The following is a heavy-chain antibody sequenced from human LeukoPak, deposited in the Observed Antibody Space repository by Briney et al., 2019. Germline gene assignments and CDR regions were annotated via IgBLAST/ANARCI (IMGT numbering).Heavy chain of an antibody. V-gene: IGHV3-13*01. CDR1: GFTFSSYD. CDR3: AKAPMGYYYHGMDV. Sequence: GGSLRLSCAASGFTFSSYDMHWVRQATGKGLEWVSAIGTAGDTYYPGSVKGRFTISRENAKNSLYLQMNSLRAGDTAVYYCAKAPMGYYYHGMDVWGQGTTVTVSS. CDR2: IGTAGDT. D-gene: IGHD2-8*01. J-gene: IGHJ6*02.